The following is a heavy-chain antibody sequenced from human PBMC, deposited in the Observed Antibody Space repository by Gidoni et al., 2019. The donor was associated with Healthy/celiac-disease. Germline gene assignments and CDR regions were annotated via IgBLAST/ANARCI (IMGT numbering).Heavy chain of an antibody. V-gene: IGHV3-13*01. D-gene: IGHD2-2*02. CDR1: GFPFGSYD. J-gene: IGHJ4*02. CDR2: MGTAGDT. Sequence: EVQLVESGGGLVQPGGSLGLSCADSGFPFGSYDMHWVRQATGKGLEWVSAMGTAGDTYFPGSVKGRFTISRENAKNSLYLQMNSLRAGDTAVYYCARGGVPAAIDYWGQGTLVTVSS. CDR3: ARGGVPAAIDY.